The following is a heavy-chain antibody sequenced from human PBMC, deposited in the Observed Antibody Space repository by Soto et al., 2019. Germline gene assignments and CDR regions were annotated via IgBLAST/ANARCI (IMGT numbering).Heavy chain of an antibody. Sequence: QTLSLTSAISGDSVSSNSAACNLIRHSPSRGLEWLGRTYYRSKWYNDYAVSVKSRITINPDTSKNQFSLQLNSVTPEDTAVYYCARGEGYSSSSFDYWGQGTLVTVSS. CDR3: ARGEGYSSSSFDY. D-gene: IGHD6-6*01. V-gene: IGHV6-1*01. CDR2: TYYRSKWYN. CDR1: GDSVSSNSAA. J-gene: IGHJ4*02.